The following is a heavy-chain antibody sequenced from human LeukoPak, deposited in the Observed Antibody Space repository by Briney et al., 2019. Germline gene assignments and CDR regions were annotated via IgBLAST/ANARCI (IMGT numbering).Heavy chain of an antibody. CDR3: ARGYCSSTSCYRDYYYGMDV. J-gene: IGHJ6*02. CDR1: GGSISSSLYF. D-gene: IGHD2-2*02. V-gene: IGHV4-39*02. CDR2: VFYTGST. Sequence: KPSETLSLTCTVSGGSISSSLYFWGWIRQPPGKGLEWIGSVFYTGSTYYNPSLKSRVTISVDTSKNQFSLNLNSLTAADTAVYYCARGYCSSTSCYRDYYYGMDVWGQGTTVTVSS.